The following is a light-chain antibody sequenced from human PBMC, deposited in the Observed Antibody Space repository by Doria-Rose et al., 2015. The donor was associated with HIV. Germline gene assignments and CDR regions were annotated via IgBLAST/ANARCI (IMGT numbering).Light chain of an antibody. J-gene: IGLJ1*01. CDR2: GNT. CDR3: QSYDSRLSVYV. CDR1: SSNIGAGFD. Sequence: QPVLTQPPSVSGAPGQRVAISCTGSSSNIGAGFDVNWHQQFPGTAPKLLIHGNTNRPSGVPDRFSGSKSGTSASLAISGLRAEDEADYYCQSYDSRLSVYVFGAGTKVTVL. V-gene: IGLV1-40*01.